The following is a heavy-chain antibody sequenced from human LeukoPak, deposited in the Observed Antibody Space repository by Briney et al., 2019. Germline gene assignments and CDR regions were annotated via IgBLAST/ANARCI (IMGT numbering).Heavy chain of an antibody. V-gene: IGHV3-23*01. D-gene: IGHD1-26*01. CDR1: GFTFSSYG. J-gene: IGHJ4*02. CDR3: AKEANSGSYYGYYFDY. Sequence: GRSLRLSCAASGFTFSSYGMHWVRQAPGKGLEWVSAISGSGGSTYYADSVKGRFTISRDNSKNTLYLQMNSLRAEDTAVYYCAKEANSGSYYGYYFDYWGQGTLVTVSS. CDR2: ISGSGGST.